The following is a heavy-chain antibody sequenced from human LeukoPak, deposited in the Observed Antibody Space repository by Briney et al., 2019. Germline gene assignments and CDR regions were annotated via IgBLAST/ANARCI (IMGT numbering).Heavy chain of an antibody. D-gene: IGHD2-2*01. J-gene: IGHJ5*02. V-gene: IGHV6-1*01. CDR2: TYYRSTWYN. CDR3: ARRPTQYDCFDP. CDR1: GDSVSSNSVT. Sequence: SQTLSLTCAISGDSVSSNSVTWNWIRQSPSRGLEWLGRTYYRSTWYNDYVVSVRGRITVNPDTSKNQFSLHLNSVTPEDTAVYYCARRPTQYDCFDPWGQGILVTVSS.